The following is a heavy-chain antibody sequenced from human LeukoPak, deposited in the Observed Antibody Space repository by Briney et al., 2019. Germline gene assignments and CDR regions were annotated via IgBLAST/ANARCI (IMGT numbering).Heavy chain of an antibody. Sequence: GGSLRLSCAASGFTFSDYYMSWIRQAPGKGLEWVSYISSSSSYTNYADSVKGRFTISRDNAENSLHLQMNSLRADDTAVYYCAREFKSGYGMWAWGQGTLVTVSS. CDR1: GFTFSDYY. D-gene: IGHD5-18*01. CDR2: ISSSSSYT. V-gene: IGHV3-11*06. CDR3: AREFKSGYGMWA. J-gene: IGHJ5*02.